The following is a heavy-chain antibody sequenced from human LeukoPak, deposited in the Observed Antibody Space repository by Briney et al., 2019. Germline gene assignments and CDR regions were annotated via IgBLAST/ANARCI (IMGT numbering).Heavy chain of an antibody. D-gene: IGHD1-20*01. CDR1: GFTVSSNY. Sequence: GGSLRLSCAASGFTVSSNYMSWVRQAPGKGLEWVSVIYSGGSTYYADSVKGRFTISRDNSKNTLYLQMNSLRAEDTAVYYCAREIRYNRNDGYFDYWGQGTLVTVSS. CDR3: AREIRYNRNDGYFDY. V-gene: IGHV3-66*01. CDR2: IYSGGST. J-gene: IGHJ4*02.